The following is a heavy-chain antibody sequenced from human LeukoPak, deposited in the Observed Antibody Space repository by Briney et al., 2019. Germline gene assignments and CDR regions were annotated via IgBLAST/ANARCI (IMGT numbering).Heavy chain of an antibody. CDR3: ARGVDYYENSGTIDY. CDR1: GFIFSNYG. Sequence: GGSLRLSCAASGFIFSNYGMHWVRQAPDKGLEWVAAIWYDGSNQYYVDSVKGRFTVSRDNSKNTLYLQMNSLRAEDTAVYYCARGVDYYENSGTIDYWGQGTLVTVSS. J-gene: IGHJ4*02. V-gene: IGHV3-33*01. D-gene: IGHD3-22*01. CDR2: IWYDGSNQ.